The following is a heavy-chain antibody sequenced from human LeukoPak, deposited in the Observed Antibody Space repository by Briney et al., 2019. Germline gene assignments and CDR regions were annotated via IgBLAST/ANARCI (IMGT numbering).Heavy chain of an antibody. Sequence: GESLKISCKGSGYSFTSYWIGWVRLVPGKGLEGMGMLYRGDSDTRYSPSFQGQVTISADKSISTAYFQWRSLKASETALYYCARHRERGDSSGWQAYDFDYWGQGTLVTVSS. D-gene: IGHD6-19*01. CDR1: GYSFTSYW. J-gene: IGHJ4*02. CDR3: ARHRERGDSSGWQAYDFDY. V-gene: IGHV5-51*01. CDR2: LYRGDSDT.